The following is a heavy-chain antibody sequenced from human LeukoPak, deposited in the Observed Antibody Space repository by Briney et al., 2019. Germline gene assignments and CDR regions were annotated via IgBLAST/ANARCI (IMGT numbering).Heavy chain of an antibody. CDR1: GFTFSSYA. CDR2: ISASGGST. J-gene: IGHJ4*02. Sequence: GGSLSLSCAASGFTFSSYAMSWVRQAPGKGLEWVSAISASGGSTYYADSVKGRFTISRDNSKSTLSLQMNSLRAEDTAIYYCATYRQVLLPFESWGQGTLVTVSS. CDR3: ATYRQVLLPFES. V-gene: IGHV3-23*01. D-gene: IGHD2-8*02.